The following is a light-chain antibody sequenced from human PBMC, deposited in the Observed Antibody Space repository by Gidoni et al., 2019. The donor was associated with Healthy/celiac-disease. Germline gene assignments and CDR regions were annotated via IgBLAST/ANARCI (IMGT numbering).Light chain of an antibody. CDR1: QSVLYSSNNKNY. CDR3: QQYYSTPLYT. V-gene: IGKV4-1*01. CDR2: WAS. Sequence: EIVMTQSPDSLAVSLGERATINCKSSQSVLYSSNNKNYLAWYQQKPGQPPKLLLYWASTRESGGPDRFSGSGSGTDFTLIISSMQAEDVAVYYCQQYYSTPLYTFGQGTKLEIK. J-gene: IGKJ2*01.